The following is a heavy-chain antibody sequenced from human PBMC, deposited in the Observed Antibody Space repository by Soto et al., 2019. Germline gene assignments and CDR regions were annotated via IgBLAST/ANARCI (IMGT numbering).Heavy chain of an antibody. CDR1: GGSISSRGYY. Sequence: PSETLSLTCAVSGGSISSRGYYWGWIRQPPGKGLEWIGTIYYSGSTYYNPSLKSRVTISVDTSKNQFSLKLSSVTAADTSVYYCAASNWFDPGGKGSLVTVPS. CDR2: IYYSGST. J-gene: IGHJ5*02. V-gene: IGHV4-39*01. CDR3: AASNWFDP.